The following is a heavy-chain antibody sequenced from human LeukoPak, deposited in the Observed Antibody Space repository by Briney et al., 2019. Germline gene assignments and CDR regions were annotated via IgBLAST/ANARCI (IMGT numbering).Heavy chain of an antibody. V-gene: IGHV4-59*01. CDR3: ARGYIVPAANWFDP. J-gene: IGHJ5*02. CDR2: IYYSGST. Sequence: PSETLSLTCTVSGGSISSYYWSWIRQPPGKGLEWIGYIYYSGSTNYNPSLKSRVTISVDTSKNQFSLQLSSVTAADTAVYYCARGYIVPAANWFDPWGQGTLVTVSS. D-gene: IGHD2-2*01. CDR1: GGSISSYY.